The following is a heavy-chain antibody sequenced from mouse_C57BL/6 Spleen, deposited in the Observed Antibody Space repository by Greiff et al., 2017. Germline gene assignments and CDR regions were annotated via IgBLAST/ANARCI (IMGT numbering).Heavy chain of an antibody. CDR1: GFTFSSYA. V-gene: IGHV5-4*03. CDR3: ARGGEDAMDY. CDR2: ISDGGSYT. Sequence: DVKLVESGGGLVKPGGSLKLSCAASGFTFSSYAMSWVRQTPEKRLEWVATISDGGSYTYYPDNVKGRFTISRDNAKNNLYLQMSHLKSEDTAMYYCARGGEDAMDYWGQGTSVTVSS. J-gene: IGHJ4*01.